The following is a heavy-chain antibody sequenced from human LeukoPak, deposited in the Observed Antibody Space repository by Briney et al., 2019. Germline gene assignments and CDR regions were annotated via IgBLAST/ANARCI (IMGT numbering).Heavy chain of an antibody. Sequence: GGSLRLSCAASGFTFSSYSMNWVRQAPGKGLEWVTFIRYDGTNKYYSDSVKGRFTVSRDNSKNTLYLQMNSLRPEDTGVYYCALLNDDYGSGGDFDYWGQGTLVTVSS. V-gene: IGHV3-30*02. CDR1: GFTFSSYS. D-gene: IGHD4-17*01. CDR3: ALLNDDYGSGGDFDY. J-gene: IGHJ4*02. CDR2: IRYDGTNK.